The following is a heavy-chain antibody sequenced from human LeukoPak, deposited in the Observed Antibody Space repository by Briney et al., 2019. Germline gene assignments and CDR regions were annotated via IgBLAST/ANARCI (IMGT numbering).Heavy chain of an antibody. CDR3: ARGGHEWELLVVDLSTYFDY. CDR1: GGSISGSSYY. J-gene: IGHJ4*02. CDR2: IYYSGST. Sequence: SETLSLTCTVSGGSISGSSYYWSWIRQPPGKGLEWIGYIYYSGSTYYNPSLKSRVTISVDTSKNQFSLKLSSVTAADTAVYYCARGGHEWELLVVDLSTYFDYWGQGTLVTVSS. V-gene: IGHV4-30-4*01. D-gene: IGHD1-26*01.